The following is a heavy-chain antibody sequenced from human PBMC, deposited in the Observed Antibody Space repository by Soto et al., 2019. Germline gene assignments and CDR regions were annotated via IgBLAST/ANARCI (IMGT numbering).Heavy chain of an antibody. Sequence: ASVKVSCKASGYTFTSYAMHWVRQAPGQRLEWMGWINAGNGNTKYSQKFQGRVTITRDTSASTAYMELSSLRSEDTAVYYCARVRHYYDSSGYSFDYWGQGTLVTVSS. J-gene: IGHJ4*02. V-gene: IGHV1-3*01. CDR1: GYTFTSYA. CDR2: INAGNGNT. CDR3: ARVRHYYDSSGYSFDY. D-gene: IGHD3-22*01.